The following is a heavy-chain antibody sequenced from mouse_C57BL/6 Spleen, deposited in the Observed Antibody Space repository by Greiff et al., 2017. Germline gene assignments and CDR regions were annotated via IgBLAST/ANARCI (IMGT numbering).Heavy chain of an antibody. J-gene: IGHJ4*01. Sequence: DVKLQESGGGLVQPGGSMKLSCAASGFTFSDAWMDWVRQSPEKGLEWVAEIRNKANNHATYYAESVKGRFTISRDDSKSSVYLQMNSLRAEDTGIYYCTRPPLTTVVDYYAMDYWGQGTSVTVSS. CDR3: TRPPLTTVVDYYAMDY. D-gene: IGHD1-1*01. CDR1: GFTFSDAW. CDR2: IRNKANNHAT. V-gene: IGHV6-6*01.